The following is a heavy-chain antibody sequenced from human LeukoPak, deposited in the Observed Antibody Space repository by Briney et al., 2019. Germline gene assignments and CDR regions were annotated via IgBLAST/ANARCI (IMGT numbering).Heavy chain of an antibody. CDR2: ISASGTLT. CDR1: GFSFSSYE. Sequence: GGSLRLSCAASGFSFSSYEMNWVRQAPGKGLEWISYISASGTLTHYADSVEGRFTISRDNAKNPLFLQMNSLRGEDTAVYYCARDGTPNYSTGWVYMDVWGKGTTVTISS. V-gene: IGHV3-48*03. D-gene: IGHD6-25*01. CDR3: ARDGTPNYSTGWVYMDV. J-gene: IGHJ6*04.